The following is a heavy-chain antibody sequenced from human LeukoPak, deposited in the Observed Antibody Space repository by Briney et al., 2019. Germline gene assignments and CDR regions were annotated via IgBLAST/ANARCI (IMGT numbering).Heavy chain of an antibody. V-gene: IGHV3-30-3*01. CDR2: ISYDGSNK. J-gene: IGHJ4*02. CDR1: GFTFSSYA. CDR3: ARDPSYYYDSMAYDY. D-gene: IGHD3-22*01. Sequence: GRSLRLSCAASGFTFSSYAMHWVRQAPGKGLEWVAVISYDGSNKYYADSVKDRFTISRDNSKNTLYLQMDSLRAEDTAVYYCARDPSYYYDSMAYDYWGQGTLVTVSS.